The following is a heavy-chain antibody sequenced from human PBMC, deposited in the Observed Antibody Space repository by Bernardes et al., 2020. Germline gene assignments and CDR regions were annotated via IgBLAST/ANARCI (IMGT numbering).Heavy chain of an antibody. V-gene: IGHV4-39*01. D-gene: IGHD6-13*01. CDR1: GGPISSSRYY. Sequence: SEPLSLTCTVSGGPISSSRYYWGWRRQPPGKGLEWIGSIYYSGSTYYNPSLKSRVTISVDTSKNQYSLKLSSVTAADTAVYYCARLPPPIAAAGNPFDYWGQGTLVTVSS. CDR2: IYYSGST. J-gene: IGHJ4*02. CDR3: ARLPPPIAAAGNPFDY.